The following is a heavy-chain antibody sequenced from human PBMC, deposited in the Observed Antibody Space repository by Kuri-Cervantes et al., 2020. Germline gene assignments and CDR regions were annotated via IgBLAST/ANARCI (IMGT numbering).Heavy chain of an antibody. V-gene: IGHV4-34*01. J-gene: IGHJ3*02. CDR3: ASRTDYGDLADAIDI. D-gene: IGHD4-17*01. CDR1: GGSFSGYY. CDR2: INHSGST. Sequence: GSLRLSCAVYGGSFSGYYWSWIRQPPGKGLEWIGEINHSGSTNYNPSLKSRVTISVDTSKNQFSLKLSSATAADTAVYYCASRTDYGDLADAIDIWGQGTMVTVSS.